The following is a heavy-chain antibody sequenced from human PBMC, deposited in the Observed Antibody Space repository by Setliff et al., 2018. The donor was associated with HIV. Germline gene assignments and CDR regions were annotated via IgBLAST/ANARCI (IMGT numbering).Heavy chain of an antibody. CDR1: RYTFTAYY. J-gene: IGHJ3*01. CDR2: ISSYTGNT. Sequence: ASVKVSCKASRYTFTAYYMHWVRQAPGEGLEWMGWISSYTGNTNYAQKFHGRVSMTTDSSTSTGYVELKSLRSDDPAVYYCARRRRSSDDSFDFWGQGTLVTVSS. D-gene: IGHD1-26*01. V-gene: IGHV1-18*04. CDR3: ARRRRSSDDSFDF.